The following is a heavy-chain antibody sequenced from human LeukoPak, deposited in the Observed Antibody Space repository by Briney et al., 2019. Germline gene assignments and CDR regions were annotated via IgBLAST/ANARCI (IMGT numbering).Heavy chain of an antibody. D-gene: IGHD3-10*01. Sequence: QAGGSLRLSCSASGFTFSRYAMHWVRQAPGKGLEYVSAISSNGGSTYYADSVKGRFTISRDNSRNTLHLQMSSLRVEDTAVYYCVKDSSSGSYLDYWGQGTLVTVSS. CDR2: ISSNGGST. V-gene: IGHV3-64D*06. J-gene: IGHJ4*02. CDR3: VKDSSSGSYLDY. CDR1: GFTFSRYA.